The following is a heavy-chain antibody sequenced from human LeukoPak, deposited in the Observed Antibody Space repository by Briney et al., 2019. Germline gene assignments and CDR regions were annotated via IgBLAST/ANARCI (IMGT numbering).Heavy chain of an antibody. D-gene: IGHD3-22*01. Sequence: SETLSLTCTVSGGSISSIIYYWGWIRQPPGKGLEWIGSISYSGNTYYSPSLKSRVTISVDTSKNQFSLKLSSVTAADTAVYYCARHPYYYESSGYYHYFDYWGQGTLVTVSS. J-gene: IGHJ4*02. CDR2: ISYSGNT. CDR1: GGSISSIIYY. CDR3: ARHPYYYESSGYYHYFDY. V-gene: IGHV4-39*01.